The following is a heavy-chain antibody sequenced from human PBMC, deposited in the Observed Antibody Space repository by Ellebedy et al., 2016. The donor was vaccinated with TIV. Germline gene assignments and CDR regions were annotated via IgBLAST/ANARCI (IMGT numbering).Heavy chain of an antibody. CDR3: ARDGSWGLAY. Sequence: SETLSLXXTVSGGSMNNDCWSWIRQPPGKGLEWIGEINHGGTTNYNPSLKSRVTISVDTSKNQFSLKVNSVTAADTAVYYCARDGSWGLAYWGQGTLVTVSS. CDR2: INHGGTT. J-gene: IGHJ4*02. D-gene: IGHD2-15*01. CDR1: GGSMNNDC. V-gene: IGHV4-34*01.